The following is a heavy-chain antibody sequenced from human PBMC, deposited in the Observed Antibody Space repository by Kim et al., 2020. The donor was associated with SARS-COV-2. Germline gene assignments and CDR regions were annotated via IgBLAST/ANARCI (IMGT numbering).Heavy chain of an antibody. Sequence: GSEKGRCPLSRDNAKNSLYLQMNSLRAEDTALYYCAKATGGSSWYGWDDYWGQGTLVTVSS. J-gene: IGHJ4*02. CDR3: AKATGGSSWYGWDDY. D-gene: IGHD6-13*01. V-gene: IGHV3-9*01.